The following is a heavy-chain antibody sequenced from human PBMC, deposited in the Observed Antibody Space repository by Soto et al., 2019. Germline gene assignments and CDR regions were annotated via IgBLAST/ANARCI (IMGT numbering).Heavy chain of an antibody. J-gene: IGHJ4*01. CDR2: IYTGDSNN. Sequence: PGASLKISCKGSGYTFTSYWIGLVRQMPGKGLEWVGIIYTGDSNNRYSPSFQGQVTISADKSISTAYLQWSSQTATDTAMYFCAGQGYYTTTACYAVDYWGQGTLVTVSS. CDR1: GYTFTSYW. V-gene: IGHV5-51*01. CDR3: AGQGYYTTTACYAVDY. D-gene: IGHD2-2*01.